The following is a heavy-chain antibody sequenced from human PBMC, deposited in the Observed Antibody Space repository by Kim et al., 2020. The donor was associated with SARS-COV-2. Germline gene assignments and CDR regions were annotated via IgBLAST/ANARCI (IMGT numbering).Heavy chain of an antibody. CDR2: N. Sequence: NDYAVSVKSRITINPDTSKNQFSLQLNSVTPEDTAVYYCARIAAAGTVDVWGQGTTVTVSS. V-gene: IGHV6-1*01. J-gene: IGHJ6*02. D-gene: IGHD6-13*01. CDR3: ARIAAAGTVDV.